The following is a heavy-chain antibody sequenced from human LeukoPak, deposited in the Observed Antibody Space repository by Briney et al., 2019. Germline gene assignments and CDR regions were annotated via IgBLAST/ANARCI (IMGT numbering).Heavy chain of an antibody. J-gene: IGHJ4*02. V-gene: IGHV4-61*01. D-gene: IGHD5-18*01. CDR2: IYYSGST. Sequence: PSETLSLTCTVSGGSVSSGSYYWSWIRQPPGKGLEWIGYIYYSGSTNYNPSLKSRVTISVDTSKNQFSLKLSSATAADTAVYYCARVRYSYVDYWGQGTLVTVSS. CDR1: GGSVSSGSYY. CDR3: ARVRYSYVDY.